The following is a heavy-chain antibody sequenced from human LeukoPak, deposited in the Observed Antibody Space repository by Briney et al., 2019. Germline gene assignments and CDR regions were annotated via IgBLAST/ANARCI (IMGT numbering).Heavy chain of an antibody. Sequence: SETLSLTCTVSGGSISSYYWSWIRQPPGKGLEWIGYTYYSGSTNYNPSLKSRVTISVDTSKNQFSLKLSSVTAADTAVYYCARITEGGNAASLGYWGQGTLVTVSS. CDR3: ARITEGGNAASLGY. J-gene: IGHJ4*02. CDR2: TYYSGST. V-gene: IGHV4-59*08. CDR1: GGSISSYY. D-gene: IGHD4-23*01.